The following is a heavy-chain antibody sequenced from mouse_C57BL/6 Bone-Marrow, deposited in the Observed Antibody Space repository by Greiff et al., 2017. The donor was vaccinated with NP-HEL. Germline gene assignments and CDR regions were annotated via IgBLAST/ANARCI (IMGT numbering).Heavy chain of an antibody. V-gene: IGHV1-26*01. D-gene: IGHD1-1*01. J-gene: IGHJ2*01. Sequence: EVQLQQSGPELVKPGASVKISCKASGYTFTDYYMNWVKQSHGKSLEWIGDINPNNGGTSYNQKFKGKATLTVDKSSSTAYMELRSLTSEDSAVYYCATYYYGSSGDYWGQGTTLTVSS. CDR2: INPNNGGT. CDR3: ATYYYGSSGDY. CDR1: GYTFTDYY.